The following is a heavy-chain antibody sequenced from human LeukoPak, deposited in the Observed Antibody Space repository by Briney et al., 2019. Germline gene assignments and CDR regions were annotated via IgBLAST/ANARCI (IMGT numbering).Heavy chain of an antibody. CDR2: ISYDGSNK. V-gene: IGHV3-30-3*01. CDR3: ARTYDSSGYYYNEYFQH. J-gene: IGHJ1*01. CDR1: GFTFSSYA. D-gene: IGHD3-22*01. Sequence: GGSLRLSCAASGFTFSSYAMHWVRQAPGKGLEWVAVISYDGSNKYYADSVKGRFTISRDNSKNTLYLQMNSLRAEDTAVYYCARTYDSSGYYYNEYFQHWGQGTLVTVSS.